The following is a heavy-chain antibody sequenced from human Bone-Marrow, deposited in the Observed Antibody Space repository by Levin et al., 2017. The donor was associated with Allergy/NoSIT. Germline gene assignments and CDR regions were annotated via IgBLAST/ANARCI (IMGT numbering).Heavy chain of an antibody. D-gene: IGHD6-13*01. CDR1: GFTFSNYW. Sequence: PGGSLRLSCAASGFTFSNYWMAWVRQTPGKGLEWVANINQGGSEKYYVDSVKGRFTLSRDNAKNSLYLQMNSLRAVDTAVYYCARETGRLLGSIWYPSFEYWGQGTLVAVSS. J-gene: IGHJ4*02. CDR3: ARETGRLLGSIWYPSFEY. V-gene: IGHV3-7*01. CDR2: INQGGSEK.